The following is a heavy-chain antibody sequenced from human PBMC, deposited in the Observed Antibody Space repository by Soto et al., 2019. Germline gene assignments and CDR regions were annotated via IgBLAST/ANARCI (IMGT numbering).Heavy chain of an antibody. CDR3: ARDTTTVGLG. CDR2: IYYSGST. D-gene: IGHD4-17*01. V-gene: IGHV4-31*03. J-gene: IGHJ4*02. Sequence: SETLSLTCTVSGGSISSGGYYWSWIRQHPGKGLEWIGYIYYSGSTYYNPSLKSRVTISVDTSKNQFSLKLSSVTAADTAVYYCARDTTTVGLGWGQGTLVTVSS. CDR1: GGSISSGGYY.